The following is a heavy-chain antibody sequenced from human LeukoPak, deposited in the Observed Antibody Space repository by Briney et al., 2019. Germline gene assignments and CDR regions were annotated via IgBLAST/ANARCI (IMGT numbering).Heavy chain of an antibody. D-gene: IGHD5-12*01. CDR3: ARAIEWRSYYMDV. CDR2: ISYDGSNK. Sequence: GRSLRLSCAASGFTFSSYAMHWVRQAPGKGLEWVAVISYDGSNKYYADSVKGRFTISRDNAKTSLYLQMNSLRADDTAVYYCARAIEWRSYYMDVWGKGTTVTVSS. CDR1: GFTFSSYA. V-gene: IGHV3-30-3*01. J-gene: IGHJ6*03.